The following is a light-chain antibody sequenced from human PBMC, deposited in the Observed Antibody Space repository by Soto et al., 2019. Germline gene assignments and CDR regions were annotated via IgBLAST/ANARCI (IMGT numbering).Light chain of an antibody. Sequence: QPVLTQSPSASASLGASVKLTCTLSSGHRSYAIAWHQQQPEKGPRYLMKLNSDGSHSKGDGIPDRFSGSSSGAERYLTISSLQSEDEADYYCQTGGTDVVFGGGTKVTVL. CDR3: QTGGTDVV. J-gene: IGLJ2*01. CDR1: SGHRSYA. V-gene: IGLV4-69*01. CDR2: LNSDGSH.